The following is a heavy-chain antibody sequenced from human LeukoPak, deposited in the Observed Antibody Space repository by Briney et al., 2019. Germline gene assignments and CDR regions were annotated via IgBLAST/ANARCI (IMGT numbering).Heavy chain of an antibody. CDR1: GDSLTELS. CDR3: ATGGRVAGAFDI. Sequence: ASVKVSCKVSGDSLTELSMHWVRQAPGKGLEWMGGFDPEDGETIYAQKFQGRVTMTEDTSTDTAYMELSSLRSEDTAVYYCATGGRVAGAFDIWGQGTMVTVSS. V-gene: IGHV1-24*01. D-gene: IGHD6-19*01. CDR2: FDPEDGET. J-gene: IGHJ3*02.